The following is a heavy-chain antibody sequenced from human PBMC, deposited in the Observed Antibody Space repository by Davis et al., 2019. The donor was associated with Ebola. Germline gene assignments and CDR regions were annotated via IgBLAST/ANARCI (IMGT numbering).Heavy chain of an antibody. D-gene: IGHD2-15*01. J-gene: IGHJ4*02. CDR2: IYPRDSDT. V-gene: IGHV5-51*01. Sequence: PGGSLRLSCKDSGFTFTTYWIAWVRQLPGKGLECMGVIYPRDSDTRYSPSFQGQVTISADKSINTAYLQWTSLKASDTAMYYCARVASLVSGARGFDSWGQGTLVTVSS. CDR1: GFTFTTYW. CDR3: ARVASLVSGARGFDS.